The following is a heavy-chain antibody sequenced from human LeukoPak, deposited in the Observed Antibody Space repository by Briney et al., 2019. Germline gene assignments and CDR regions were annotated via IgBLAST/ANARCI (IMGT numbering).Heavy chain of an antibody. V-gene: IGHV1-18*01. CDR3: VRDSYYQRKFDP. J-gene: IGHJ5*02. CDR1: GYTFTSYG. Sequence: GASVKVSCKASGYTFTSYGISWVRQAPGQGLEWMGWISTYSDDTDYAQKLQGRVTMTTDTSTSTAYMELRSLRYDDTAVYYCVRDSYYQRKFDPWGQGTLVTVSS. CDR2: ISTYSDDT. D-gene: IGHD3-10*01.